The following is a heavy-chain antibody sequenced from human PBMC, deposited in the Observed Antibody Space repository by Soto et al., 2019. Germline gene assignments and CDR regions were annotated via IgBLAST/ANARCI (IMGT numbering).Heavy chain of an antibody. V-gene: IGHV4-4*02. CDR3: ARDRVVVVAANPKGGYYYGLDV. Sequence: QVQLQESGPGLVKPSGTLSLTCAVSGGSISSSNWWSWVRQPPGKGLEWIGEIYHSGSTNYNPSLKSRGTISVDKSKYQFSLKPSSVTAADPAVYYCARDRVVVVAANPKGGYYYGLDVWGQGTTVTVSS. CDR1: GGSISSSNW. CDR2: IYHSGST. J-gene: IGHJ6*02. D-gene: IGHD2-15*01.